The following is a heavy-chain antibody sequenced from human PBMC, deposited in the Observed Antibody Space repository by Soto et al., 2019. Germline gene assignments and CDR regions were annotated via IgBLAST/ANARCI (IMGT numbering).Heavy chain of an antibody. D-gene: IGHD6-19*01. V-gene: IGHV3-48*02. Sequence: PGGSLSLSCVASGFSLANDPVNWVRQTPGKGLEWISYSSPRGDTIYYADSVEGRFTISRDNARNSLSLHMSSLRDEDSALYYCAKGPHTNVGWPYYFESWGQGVPVTVSS. CDR3: AKGPHTNVGWPYYFES. CDR1: GFSLANDP. CDR2: SSPRGDTI. J-gene: IGHJ4*02.